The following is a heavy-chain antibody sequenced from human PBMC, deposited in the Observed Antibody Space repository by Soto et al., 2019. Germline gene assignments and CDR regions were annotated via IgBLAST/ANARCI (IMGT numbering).Heavy chain of an antibody. V-gene: IGHV4-39*01. Sequence: SETLSLTCTVSWGSISSSNYYWSWIRQPPGKGLEWIGTIYYRGSTFHNPSLSCRVSISVDTSKNQFSPKLSSVTAADTAVYYCARREAGTVNWFDPWGQGTLVTVSS. D-gene: IGHD6-19*01. CDR1: WGSISSSNYY. CDR2: IYYRGST. J-gene: IGHJ5*02. CDR3: ARREAGTVNWFDP.